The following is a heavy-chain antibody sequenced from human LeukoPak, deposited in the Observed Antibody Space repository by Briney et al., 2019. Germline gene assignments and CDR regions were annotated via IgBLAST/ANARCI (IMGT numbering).Heavy chain of an antibody. CDR2: INHSGST. V-gene: IGHV4-34*01. D-gene: IGHD6-19*01. Sequence: SETLSLTRAVYGGSFSGYYWSWIRQPPGKGLEWIGEINHSGSTNYNPSLKSRVTISVDTSKNRFSLKLSSVTAADTAVYYCARDRHSSGWWYNWFDPWGQGTLVTVSS. CDR1: GGSFSGYY. J-gene: IGHJ5*02. CDR3: ARDRHSSGWWYNWFDP.